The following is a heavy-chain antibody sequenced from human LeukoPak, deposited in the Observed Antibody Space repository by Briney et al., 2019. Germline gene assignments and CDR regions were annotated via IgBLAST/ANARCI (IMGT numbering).Heavy chain of an antibody. CDR2: IKTKTSGGTT. V-gene: IGHV3-15*01. Sequence: GGSLRLSCAASGFTFSNAWMSWVRQAPGKGLEWVGLIKTKTSGGTTDYAAPVKGRFTISRDDSKNTLFLQMNSLKTEDTAVYYCTTIRSPAADMYYFDYWGQGTLVTVSS. D-gene: IGHD2-2*01. CDR3: TTIRSPAADMYYFDY. J-gene: IGHJ4*02. CDR1: GFTFSNAW.